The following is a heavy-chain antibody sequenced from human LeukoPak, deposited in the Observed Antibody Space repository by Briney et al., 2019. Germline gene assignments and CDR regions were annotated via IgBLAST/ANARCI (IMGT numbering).Heavy chain of an antibody. CDR3: ARGTYYDSSAYSGVRLFDY. J-gene: IGHJ4*02. CDR1: GYTFTGYY. D-gene: IGHD3-22*01. Sequence: ASVKVSCKASGYTFTGYYMHWVRQAPGQGLEWMGWINPNSGRTNYAQKFQGRVTMTGDTSISTAYMELTRLTSADTAVYYCARGTYYDSSAYSGVRLFDYWGQGTLVTVSS. CDR2: INPNSGRT. V-gene: IGHV1-2*02.